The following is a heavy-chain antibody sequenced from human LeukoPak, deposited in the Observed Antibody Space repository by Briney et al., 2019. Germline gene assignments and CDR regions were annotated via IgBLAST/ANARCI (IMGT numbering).Heavy chain of an antibody. CDR3: AKSKLGIISD. V-gene: IGHV3-23*01. CDR1: GFTFSDYA. J-gene: IGHJ4*02. D-gene: IGHD3-3*02. CDR2: FSGGGGST. Sequence: GGSLRLSCATSGFTFSDYAMSWVRQAPGKGLEWVSAFSGGGGSTYYTDSVKGRFTVSRDNSRNTLYLHMDSLRAEDTAVYYCAKSKLGIISDWGQGTLVTVSS.